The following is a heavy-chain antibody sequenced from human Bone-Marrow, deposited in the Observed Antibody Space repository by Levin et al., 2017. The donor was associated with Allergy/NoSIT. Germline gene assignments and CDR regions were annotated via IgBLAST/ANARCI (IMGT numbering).Heavy chain of an antibody. CDR3: ARVHLPRYSSGWDFDH. D-gene: IGHD6-19*01. CDR2: VWSDGSKT. V-gene: IGHV3-33*01. Sequence: GESLKISCSASGFTFSSYGMHWVRQAPGKGLEWVSLVWSDGSKTFYADSVKGRFTISRDNSNNTLFLQMDGLRAEDTAVYYCARVHLPRYSSGWDFDHWGQVTLVTVSS. J-gene: IGHJ4*02. CDR1: GFTFSSYG.